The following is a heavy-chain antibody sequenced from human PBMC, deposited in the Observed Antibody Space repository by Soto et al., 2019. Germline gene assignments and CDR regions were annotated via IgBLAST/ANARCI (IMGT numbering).Heavy chain of an antibody. V-gene: IGHV3-23*01. CDR2: ISANSGTT. J-gene: IGHJ4*02. D-gene: IGHD6-13*01. CDR3: AKASCISWGVFDF. Sequence: EVQLLESGGDLVQPGGSLRLSCAASGFTFSSNAMTWVRQAPGKGLEWVSFISANSGTTYFADSVKGSFTISRDNSKNTLYLQMNSLRAEDTAVYYCAKASCISWGVFDFWGQGTLITVSS. CDR1: GFTFSSNA.